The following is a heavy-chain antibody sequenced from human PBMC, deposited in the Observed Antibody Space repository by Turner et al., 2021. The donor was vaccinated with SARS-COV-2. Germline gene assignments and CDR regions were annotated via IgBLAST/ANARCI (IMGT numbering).Heavy chain of an antibody. CDR3: ATDSYGTL. Sequence: QVQPVQSGAEVKNPGASVKVSCKASGYNFTGYYMHWVRQAPGQELGWMGWISPDSGGTTYAKKFQGRVTMTRDTSISTAYMELSRLRSDDTAVYYCATDSYGTLWGQGTLVTVSS. CDR1: GYNFTGYY. CDR2: ISPDSGGT. V-gene: IGHV1-2*02. J-gene: IGHJ4*02. D-gene: IGHD5-18*01.